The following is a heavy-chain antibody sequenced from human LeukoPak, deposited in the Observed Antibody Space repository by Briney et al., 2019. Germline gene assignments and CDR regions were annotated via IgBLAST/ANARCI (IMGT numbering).Heavy chain of an antibody. CDR1: GYTFTGYY. CDR3: ARGVPYDYVWGSYRSLDY. D-gene: IGHD3-16*02. J-gene: IGHJ4*02. Sequence: GASVKVSCKASGYTFTGYYMHWVRQAPGQGLEWMGGIIPIFGTANCAQKFQGRVTITADESTSTAYMELSSLRSEDTAVYYCARGVPYDYVWGSYRSLDYWGQGTLVTVSS. CDR2: IIPIFGTA. V-gene: IGHV1-69*13.